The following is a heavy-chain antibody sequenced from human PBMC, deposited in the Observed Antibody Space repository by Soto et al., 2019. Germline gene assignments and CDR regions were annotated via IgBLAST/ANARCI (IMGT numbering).Heavy chain of an antibody. CDR2: TYHSGST. D-gene: IGHD3-10*01. J-gene: IGHJ5*02. CDR3: ARAAGVSGSYYDSAWFDP. CDR1: GGSISSSNW. V-gene: IGHV4-4*02. Sequence: QVQLQESGPGLVKPSGTLSLTCAVSGGSISSSNWWSWVRQPPGKGLEWIGETYHSGSTNYNPSXRRRATRSVDXXKXLXXRKLGAVTTADTAVYYCARAAGVSGSYYDSAWFDPWGQGTLVTVSS.